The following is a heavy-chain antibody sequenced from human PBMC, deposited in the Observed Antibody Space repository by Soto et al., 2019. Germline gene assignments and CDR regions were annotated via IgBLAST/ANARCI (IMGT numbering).Heavy chain of an antibody. CDR3: AREKRANGYFDY. V-gene: IGHV3-7*01. CDR1: GFTFSSYG. D-gene: IGHD6-25*01. Sequence: EVQLVESGGGLVPPGGSLRLNGAGAGFTFSSYGMSWFGQAPGKGLEWVANIKQDGSVKYYVDSVNGRFTISRDNAKNSLYLQMHSLRVEDTAVYYCAREKRANGYFDYWGQGTLVAVSP. J-gene: IGHJ4*02. CDR2: IKQDGSVK.